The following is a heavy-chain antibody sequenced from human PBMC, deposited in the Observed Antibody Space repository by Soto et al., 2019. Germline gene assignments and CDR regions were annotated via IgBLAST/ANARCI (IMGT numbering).Heavy chain of an antibody. J-gene: IGHJ6*03. CDR1: GFTFGSYA. V-gene: IGHV3-23*01. D-gene: IGHD4-17*01. CDR2: ISGSGGST. CDR3: ANDQDGDYYYYYMDV. Sequence: EVQLLESGGGLVQPGGSLRLSCAASGFTFGSYAMSWVRQAPGKGLEWVSAISGSGGSTYYADSVKGRFTISRDNSKNTLYLQMNSLRAEDTAVYYCANDQDGDYYYYYMDVWGKGTTVTVSS.